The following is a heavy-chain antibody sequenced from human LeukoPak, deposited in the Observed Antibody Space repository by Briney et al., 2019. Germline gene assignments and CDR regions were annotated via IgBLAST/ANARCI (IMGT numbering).Heavy chain of an antibody. D-gene: IGHD3-9*01. CDR2: MNPNSGNT. J-gene: IGHJ4*02. CDR3: ARGFDWLEYYFYY. CDR1: GYTFTSYD. Sequence: ASVKVSCKASGYTFTSYDINWVRQATGQRLEWMGWMNPNSGNTGYAHKLQARVTLTRNTSISTAYMELSRLRSDDTAVYHCARGFDWLEYYFYYWGQGTLVTVSS. V-gene: IGHV1-8*01.